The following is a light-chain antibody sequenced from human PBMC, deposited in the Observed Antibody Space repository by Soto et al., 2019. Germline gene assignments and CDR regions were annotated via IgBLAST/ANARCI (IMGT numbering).Light chain of an antibody. J-gene: IGKJ5*01. V-gene: IGKV1-33*01. CDR2: DAS. Sequence: DIQMTQSPSSLSASVGDRVTITCQASRDINTFLNWYQQKPGKAPKLLIYDASNLQTAVPSRFSGSGSATHFTFTISSLQPEDTGTYDCQQYDNLPPTFGQGTRLEIK. CDR3: QQYDNLPPT. CDR1: RDINTF.